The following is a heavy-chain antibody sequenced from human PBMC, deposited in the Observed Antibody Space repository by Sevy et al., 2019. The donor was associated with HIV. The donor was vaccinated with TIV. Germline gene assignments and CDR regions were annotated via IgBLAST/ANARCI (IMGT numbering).Heavy chain of an antibody. Sequence: GGSLRLSCAASRFIFNDYGMHWVRQAPGKGLEWVAFIQYDGNDKYYADSMRGRFTISRDNSKNMLFLQMNRLRREDTAMYYCAKNTAAAGAGGFDYWGQGTLVTVSS. J-gene: IGHJ4*02. CDR3: AKNTAAAGAGGFDY. V-gene: IGHV3-30*02. CDR2: IQYDGNDK. CDR1: RFIFNDYG. D-gene: IGHD6-13*01.